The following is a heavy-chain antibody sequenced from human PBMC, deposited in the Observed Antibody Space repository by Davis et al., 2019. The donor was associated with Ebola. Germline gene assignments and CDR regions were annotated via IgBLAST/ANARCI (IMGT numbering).Heavy chain of an antibody. CDR2: ISYSGST. V-gene: IGHV4-61*01. CDR1: GGSVSSGTYY. D-gene: IGHD6-6*01. Sequence: PSETLSLTCTVSGGSVSSGTYYWSWIRQPPGKGLEWIGHISYSGSTDHNPSLKSRVTISIDTSRKHFSLKLSSVTAADTAVYYCARRSQAARQRFYFYYYMDVWGKGTTVTVSS. J-gene: IGHJ6*03. CDR3: ARRSQAARQRFYFYYYMDV.